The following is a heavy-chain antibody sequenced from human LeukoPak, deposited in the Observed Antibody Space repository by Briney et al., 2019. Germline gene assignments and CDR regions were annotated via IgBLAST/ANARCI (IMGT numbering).Heavy chain of an antibody. CDR2: IYYSGST. CDR3: ARGPRVSGYYYDFDY. Sequence: ASETLSLTCTVSGGSISSYYWSWIRQPPGKGLEWIGYIYYSGSTNYNPSLKSRVTISIDTSKSQFSLKLSSVTAAGTAVYYCARGPRVSGYYYDFDYWGQGTLVTVSS. V-gene: IGHV4-59*01. CDR1: GGSISSYY. J-gene: IGHJ4*02. D-gene: IGHD3-22*01.